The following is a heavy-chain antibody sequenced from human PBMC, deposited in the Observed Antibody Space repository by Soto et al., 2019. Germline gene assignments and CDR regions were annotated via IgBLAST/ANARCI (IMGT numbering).Heavy chain of an antibody. CDR1: GGSISSSSYY. Sequence: PSETLSLTCTVSGGSISSSSYYWGWIRQPPGKGLEWIGSIYYSGSTYYNPSLKSRVTISVDTSKNQFSLKLSSVTAADTAVYYCARGYCSGGSCYYDAFDIWGQGTMVTVSS. V-gene: IGHV4-39*07. CDR2: IYYSGST. D-gene: IGHD2-15*01. J-gene: IGHJ3*02. CDR3: ARGYCSGGSCYYDAFDI.